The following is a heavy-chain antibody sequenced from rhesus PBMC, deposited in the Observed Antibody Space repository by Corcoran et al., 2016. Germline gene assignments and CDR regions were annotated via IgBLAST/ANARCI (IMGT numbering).Heavy chain of an antibody. CDR1: GGSISGGYG. CDR3: ASDIPEITYSGGWSF. V-gene: IGHV4S7*01. J-gene: IGHJ4*01. CDR2: IYSSSGNT. Sequence: QVQLQESGPGLLKPSETLSLTCAVSGGSISGGYGWGWIRQPPGKGLGWIGSIYSSSGNTYYNPSLKSRVTISTDTSKSQFSLKLSSVTAADTAVYYCASDIPEITYSGGWSFWGQGVLVTVSS. D-gene: IGHD6-37*01.